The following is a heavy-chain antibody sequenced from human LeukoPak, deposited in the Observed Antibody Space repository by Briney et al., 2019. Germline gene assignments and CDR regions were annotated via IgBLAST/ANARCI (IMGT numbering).Heavy chain of an antibody. Sequence: PGGSLRLSCAASGFTFSSYAMSWVRQAPGKGLEWVSAISGSGGSTYYADSVKGRFTISRDNSKNTLYLQMNSLRAEDAAVYYCAKGGGYSYGPYYFDYWGQGTLVTVSS. J-gene: IGHJ4*02. CDR1: GFTFSSYA. CDR2: ISGSGGST. V-gene: IGHV3-23*01. D-gene: IGHD5-18*01. CDR3: AKGGGYSYGPYYFDY.